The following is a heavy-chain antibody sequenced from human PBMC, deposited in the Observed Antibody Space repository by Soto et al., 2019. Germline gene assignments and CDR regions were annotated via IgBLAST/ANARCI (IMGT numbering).Heavy chain of an antibody. CDR3: ARGEWFLRGYGMDV. V-gene: IGHV4-59*01. D-gene: IGHD3-3*01. CDR2: IYKGGSP. Sequence: QVQLQESGPGLVKPSQTLSLTCSVSGASISADYWSWIRQPPGQRLEYIGFIYKGGSPNYNPSLESRVTISPDTSKTQVSLKLTSVTAADTAVYYCARGEWFLRGYGMDVWGRGTTVTVS. J-gene: IGHJ6*02. CDR1: GASISADY.